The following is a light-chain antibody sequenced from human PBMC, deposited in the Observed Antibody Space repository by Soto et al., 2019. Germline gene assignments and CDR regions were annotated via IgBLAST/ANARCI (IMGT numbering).Light chain of an antibody. CDR1: SSNIGAGYD. CDR3: QSYDSSLSVHVV. V-gene: IGLV1-40*01. Sequence: QLVLTQPPSVSGAPGQRVTISCTGSSSNIGAGYDVHWYQQLPGTAPKLLIYGNSNRPSGVPDRFSGSKSGTSASLAITGLQAEDEADYYCQSYDSSLSVHVVFGGGTKLTVL. J-gene: IGLJ2*01. CDR2: GNS.